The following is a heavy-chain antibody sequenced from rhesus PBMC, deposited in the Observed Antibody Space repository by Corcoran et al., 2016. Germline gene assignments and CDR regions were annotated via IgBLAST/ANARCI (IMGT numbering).Heavy chain of an antibody. CDR2: FSSASSYI. J-gene: IGHJ4*01. Sequence: EVQLVESGGGLVQPGGSLRLSCAASGFTFSDYYMSGVRQAPGKGLGWVSSFSSASSYIYYSDSVKGRFTISRDNAKNSLSLQMNSLKTEDTAVYYCTRLGPLGYYFDYWGQGVLVTVSS. D-gene: IGHD3-34*01. CDR1: GFTFSDYY. CDR3: TRLGPLGYYFDY. V-gene: IGHV3S16*01.